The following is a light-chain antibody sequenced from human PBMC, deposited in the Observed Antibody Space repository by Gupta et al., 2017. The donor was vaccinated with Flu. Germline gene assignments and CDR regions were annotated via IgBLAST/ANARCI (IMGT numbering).Light chain of an antibody. J-gene: IGLJ1*01. V-gene: IGLV1-44*01. CDR2: DNN. CDR3: AAWDDSLNGAYV. CDR1: SSNIGSTT. Sequence: QSVLTQPPSASGTPGQRVTISCSGSSSNIGSTTVDWYQQLPGTAPKLLIYDNNQRPSGVPDRFSGSKSGTSASLAISGLQSEDEADYYCAAWDDSLNGAYVFGTGTKVTVL.